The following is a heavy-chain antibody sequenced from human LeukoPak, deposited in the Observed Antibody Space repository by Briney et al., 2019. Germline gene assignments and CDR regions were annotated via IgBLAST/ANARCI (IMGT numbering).Heavy chain of an antibody. V-gene: IGHV4-4*07. CDR2: IFTSGIT. D-gene: IGHD3-10*01. CDR3: ARESSGTYYNPLGYMDV. CDR1: GGSLSLYY. J-gene: IGHJ6*03. Sequence: SETLSLTCTVSGGSLSLYYWNWIRQPAGKGLEWIGRIFTSGITNHNPSLKSRVTMSVDTSKSQFSLNLTSVTAADTAVYYCARESSGTYYNPLGYMDVWGKGTTVTVSS.